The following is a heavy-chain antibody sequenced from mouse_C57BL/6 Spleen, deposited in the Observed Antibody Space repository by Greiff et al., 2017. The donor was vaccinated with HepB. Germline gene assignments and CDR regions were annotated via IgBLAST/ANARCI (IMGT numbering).Heavy chain of an antibody. Sequence: EVQLVESGPELVKPGASVKISCKASGYSFTGYYMNWVKQSPEKSLEWIGEINPSTGGTTYNQKFKAKATLTVDKSSSTAYMQLKSLTSEDSAVYYCARATTVVAPYWYFDVWGTGTTVTVSS. V-gene: IGHV1-42*01. D-gene: IGHD1-1*01. CDR2: INPSTGGT. CDR1: GYSFTGYY. J-gene: IGHJ1*03. CDR3: ARATTVVAPYWYFDV.